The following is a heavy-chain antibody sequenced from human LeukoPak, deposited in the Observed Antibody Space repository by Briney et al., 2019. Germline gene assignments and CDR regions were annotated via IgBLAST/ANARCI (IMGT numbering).Heavy chain of an antibody. Sequence: GGSLRLSXAASGFTFSSYSMNWVGQTPGKGLEWVSSSSSSSSYIYYADSVKGRFTISRGNAKNSLYLQMNSLRAEDTAVYYCAREGVTDYYDSSGYSDYWGQGTLVTVSS. CDR1: GFTFSSYS. D-gene: IGHD3-22*01. CDR2: SSSSSSYI. J-gene: IGHJ4*02. CDR3: AREGVTDYYDSSGYSDY. V-gene: IGHV3-21*01.